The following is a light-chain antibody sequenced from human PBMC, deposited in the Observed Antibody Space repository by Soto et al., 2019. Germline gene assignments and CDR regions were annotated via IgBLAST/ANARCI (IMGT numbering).Light chain of an antibody. V-gene: IGKV1-12*01. J-gene: IGKJ4*01. CDR1: QGISRS. Sequence: DMQMTQSPSSVSASVGDSVTITCRASQGISRSLVWYQQKPWKAPKLLIYAASNLQSGVPLRFSGSGSGTDFTLTITSLQPEDVATYYCPQGKSLSASFGGGTRVEIK. CDR3: PQGKSLSAS. CDR2: AAS.